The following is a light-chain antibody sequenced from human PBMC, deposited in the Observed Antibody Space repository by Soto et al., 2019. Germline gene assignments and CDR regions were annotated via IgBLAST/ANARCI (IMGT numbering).Light chain of an antibody. CDR1: QSIGLA. J-gene: IGKJ2*01. Sequence: EIVLTQSPATLSLSPGERATLSCRASQSIGLAIAWYQHKPGQAPRLLIFDASQRATGIPARFSGSGSGTEFTLTISSLQPDDFATYYCQQYNSYSYTFGQGTKLEIK. V-gene: IGKV3-11*01. CDR2: DAS. CDR3: QQYNSYSYT.